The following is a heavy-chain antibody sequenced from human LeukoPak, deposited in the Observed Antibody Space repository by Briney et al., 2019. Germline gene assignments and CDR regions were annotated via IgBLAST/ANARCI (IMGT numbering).Heavy chain of an antibody. Sequence: GGSLRLSCAASGFTFSSYAMHWVRQAPGKGLEWVAVISSDGNDKYYADSVKGRFTISRDNSKNTLYLQMNSLRAEDTAVYYCARDEYLWVVIQLGLFDYWGQGTLVTVSS. D-gene: IGHD2-2*01. J-gene: IGHJ4*02. CDR2: ISSDGNDK. V-gene: IGHV3-30-3*01. CDR1: GFTFSSYA. CDR3: ARDEYLWVVIQLGLFDY.